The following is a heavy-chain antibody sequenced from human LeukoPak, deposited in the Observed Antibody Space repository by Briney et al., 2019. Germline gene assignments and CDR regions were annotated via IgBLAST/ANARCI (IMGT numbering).Heavy chain of an antibody. Sequence: SETLSLTRPVTGGCISRYYCSWLRQPPGKGLEWIGYIYTRGSTNYKPSLKSRVTMSVDTSKNQFSLKLSSVTAADTAVYYCARNSGQAQTADLLWCGEAPHGGYGMDVWGQGTTVTVSS. J-gene: IGHJ6*02. D-gene: IGHD3-10*01. CDR1: GGCISRYY. CDR2: IYTRGST. CDR3: ARNSGQAQTADLLWCGEAPHGGYGMDV. V-gene: IGHV4-4*08.